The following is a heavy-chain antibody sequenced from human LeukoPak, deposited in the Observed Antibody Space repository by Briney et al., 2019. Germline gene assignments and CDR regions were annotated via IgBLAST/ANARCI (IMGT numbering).Heavy chain of an antibody. CDR3: ARHNGYYVSGPYYKGDNNWFDP. CDR2: INHSGST. J-gene: IGHJ5*02. Sequence: PSETLSLTCAVYGGSFSGYYWSWIRQPPGKGLEWIGEINHSGSTNYNPSLKSRITISVDTSKNHFSLKLRSVTAADTAVYYCARHNGYYVSGPYYKGDNNWFDPWGQGTLVTVSS. D-gene: IGHD3-10*01. V-gene: IGHV4-34*01. CDR1: GGSFSGYY.